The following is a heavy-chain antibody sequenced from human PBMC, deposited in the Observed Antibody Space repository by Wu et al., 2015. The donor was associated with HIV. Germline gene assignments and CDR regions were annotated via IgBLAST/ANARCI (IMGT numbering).Heavy chain of an antibody. J-gene: IGHJ6*02. CDR3: ARDSGNHYGSGRSHDYYYGMDV. D-gene: IGHD3-10*01. CDR1: GGTFSKYA. CDR2: IIPIFGTT. Sequence: QVQLVQSGAEVKKPGSSVKVSCKASGGTFSKYAITWVRQAPGQGLEWMGTIIPIFGTTNYAQKFQGRVTIIADESTSTAYMELSSLRSEDTAVYYCARDSGNHYGSGRSHDYYYGMDVWGRREHGHRLF. V-gene: IGHV1-69*15.